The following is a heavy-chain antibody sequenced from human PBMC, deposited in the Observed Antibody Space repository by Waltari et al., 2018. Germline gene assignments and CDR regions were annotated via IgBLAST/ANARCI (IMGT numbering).Heavy chain of an antibody. D-gene: IGHD2-15*01. CDR3: ARVVVAATRDYYYYYGMDV. Sequence: QVQLQESGPGLVKPSETLSLTCTVSGGSISSYYWSWIRQPPGKGLEWIGYIYYSGSTNDNPSLKSRVTISVDTSKNQFSLKLSAVTAADTAVYYCARVVVAATRDYYYYYGMDVWGQGTTVTVSS. J-gene: IGHJ6*02. V-gene: IGHV4-59*01. CDR2: IYYSGST. CDR1: GGSISSYY.